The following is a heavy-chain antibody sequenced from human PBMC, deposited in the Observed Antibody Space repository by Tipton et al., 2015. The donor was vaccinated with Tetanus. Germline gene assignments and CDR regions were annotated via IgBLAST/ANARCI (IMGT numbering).Heavy chain of an antibody. Sequence: SLRLSCAAPGFTFSSYAMHWVRQAPGKGLEWVAVISYDGSNKYYADSVKGRFTISRDNSKNTLYLQMNSLRAEDTAVYYCARDMSAGIGSFDYWGQGTLVTVSS. CDR3: ARDMSAGIGSFDY. J-gene: IGHJ4*02. D-gene: IGHD3-10*02. V-gene: IGHV3-30-3*01. CDR1: GFTFSSYA. CDR2: ISYDGSNK.